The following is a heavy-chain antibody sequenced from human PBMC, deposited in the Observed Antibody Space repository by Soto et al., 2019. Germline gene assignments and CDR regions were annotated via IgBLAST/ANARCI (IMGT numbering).Heavy chain of an antibody. CDR3: ARGLVNGGLGGPNWFDP. CDR2: INHSGST. CDR1: GGSFSGYD. D-gene: IGHD3-16*02. J-gene: IGHJ5*02. Sequence: SETLSLTCAVYGGSFSGYDWSWIRQPPGKGLEWIGEINHSGSTNYNPSLKSRVTISVDTSKNQFSLKLSSVTAADTAVYYCARGLVNGGLGGPNWFDPWGQGTLVTVSS. V-gene: IGHV4-34*01.